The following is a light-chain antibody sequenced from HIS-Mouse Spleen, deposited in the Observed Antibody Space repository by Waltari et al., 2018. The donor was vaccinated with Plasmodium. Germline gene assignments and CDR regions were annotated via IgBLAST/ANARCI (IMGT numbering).Light chain of an antibody. J-gene: IGKJ4*01. V-gene: IGKV3-11*01. CDR1: QSVSSY. CDR3: QQRSNWPPLT. CDR2: DAS. Sequence: ELVFTQSPATLSLSPGARATLSCRASQSVSSYLASYQQKPGQAPRLLIYDASNRAPGIPARFSGSGSGTDFTLTISSLEPEDFAVYYCQQRSNWPPLTFGGGTKVEIK.